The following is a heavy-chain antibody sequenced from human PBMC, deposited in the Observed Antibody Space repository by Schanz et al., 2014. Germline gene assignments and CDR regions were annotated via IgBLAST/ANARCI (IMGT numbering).Heavy chain of an antibody. CDR2: VSSRSDEI. Sequence: EVQLVQSGGGLVQPGGSLRLSCTASTFTFDHYAMTWVRQAPGKGLEWVAAVSSRSDEIKYADSVRGRFTISRDNSRSTMYLQMNSLRAEDTAVYFCARNRGSGGQNWYFDLWGRGTLVTVSS. D-gene: IGHD1-26*01. CDR3: ARNRGSGGQNWYFDL. CDR1: TFTFDHYA. V-gene: IGHV3-23*04. J-gene: IGHJ2*01.